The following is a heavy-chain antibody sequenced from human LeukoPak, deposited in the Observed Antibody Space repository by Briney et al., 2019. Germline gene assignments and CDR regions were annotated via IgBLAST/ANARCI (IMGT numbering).Heavy chain of an antibody. V-gene: IGHV3-23*01. J-gene: IGHJ4*02. CDR3: ARDVGVVSPDLDH. CDR1: GFTFSSYA. CDR2: ISGSGGST. Sequence: PGGSLRLSCAASGFTFSSYAMSWVRQAPGKGLQWVSTISGSGGSTYYADSVKGRFTISRDNSKSTLYLQINNLRAEDTAVYYCARDVGVVSPDLDHWGQGTPVTVSS.